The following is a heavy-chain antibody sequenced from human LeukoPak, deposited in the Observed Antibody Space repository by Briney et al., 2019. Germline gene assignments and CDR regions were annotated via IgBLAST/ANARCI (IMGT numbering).Heavy chain of an antibody. D-gene: IGHD6-19*01. Sequence: ASVKVSCKASGYTFTSYGISWVRQAPGQGLEWMGWISAYNGNTNYAQKLQGRVTMTTDTSTSTAYMELRSLRSDDTAVCYCARDPVQKYSSGPGWFDPWGQGTLVTVSS. CDR1: GYTFTSYG. V-gene: IGHV1-18*01. CDR2: ISAYNGNT. CDR3: ARDPVQKYSSGPGWFDP. J-gene: IGHJ5*02.